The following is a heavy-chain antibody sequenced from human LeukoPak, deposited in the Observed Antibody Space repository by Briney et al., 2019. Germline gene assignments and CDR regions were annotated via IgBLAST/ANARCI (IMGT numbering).Heavy chain of an antibody. CDR2: IDTNTGNP. CDR1: GYPFTTYT. CDR3: VRGIGAFDI. V-gene: IGHV7-4-1*02. J-gene: IGHJ3*02. Sequence: VASVKVSCKASGYPFTTYTLNWVRQAPGQGLEWMGWIDTNTGNPTYAQAFTGRFVFSLDTSVSTAFLQINSLKAEDTAVYYCVRGIGAFDIWGQGTMVIVSS. D-gene: IGHD3-3*01.